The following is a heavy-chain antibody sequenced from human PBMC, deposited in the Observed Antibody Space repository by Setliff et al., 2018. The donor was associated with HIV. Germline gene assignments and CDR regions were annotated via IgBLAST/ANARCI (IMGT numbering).Heavy chain of an antibody. CDR3: ARSEMPSIIDY. D-gene: IGHD2-2*01. V-gene: IGHV4-30-2*03. Sequence: SETLSLTCAVSGGSISSGDYSWSWIRQPPGKGLEWIGSIYHSGSTYYNPSLKSRVTISVDTSKNQFSLKLSSVTAADTAVYYCARSEMPSIIDYWGQGTLVTVSS. J-gene: IGHJ4*02. CDR1: GGSISSGDYS. CDR2: IYHSGST.